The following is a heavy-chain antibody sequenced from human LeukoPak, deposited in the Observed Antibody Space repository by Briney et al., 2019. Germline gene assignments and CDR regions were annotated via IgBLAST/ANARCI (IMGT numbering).Heavy chain of an antibody. D-gene: IGHD5-18*01. V-gene: IGHV3-23*01. CDR1: GFTFSSYA. CDR2: ISGSGGST. J-gene: IGHJ4*02. CDR3: AKVDTAMPTFDY. Sequence: GGSLRLSCAASGFTFSSYAMSWVRQAPGKGLEWVSAISGSGGSTYYADSVKGRFTISRDNSKNTLYLQMNSMRAEDTAVYYCAKVDTAMPTFDYWGQGTLVTVSS.